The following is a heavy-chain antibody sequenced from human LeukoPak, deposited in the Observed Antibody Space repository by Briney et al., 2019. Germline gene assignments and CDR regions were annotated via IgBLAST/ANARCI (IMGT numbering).Heavy chain of an antibody. J-gene: IGHJ6*02. CDR3: ARVPLGTGYYNWNYYYGMDV. Sequence: ASVKVSCKASGYTFTGYYMHWVRQAPGQGLEWMGWINPNSGGTNYAQKFQGRVTMTRDTSISSAYMELSRLRSDDTAVYYCARVPLGTGYYNWNYYYGMDVWGQGTTVTVSS. V-gene: IGHV1-2*02. CDR1: GYTFTGYY. CDR2: INPNSGGT. D-gene: IGHD3-9*01.